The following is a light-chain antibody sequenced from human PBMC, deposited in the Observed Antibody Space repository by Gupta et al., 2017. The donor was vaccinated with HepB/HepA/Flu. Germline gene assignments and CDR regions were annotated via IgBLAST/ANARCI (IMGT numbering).Light chain of an antibody. J-gene: IGKJ2*01. Sequence: EILLTQSPGTLSLSPGERATLSCRASQSVRSSYLAWYQQKPGQAPRLLVYGASNRATGIPDRFSGSESGTDLNLTISRLEPEDFAMYYCQQCCNPPYTFGQGTKVEIK. V-gene: IGKV3-20*01. CDR2: GAS. CDR1: QSVRSSY. CDR3: QQCCNPPYT.